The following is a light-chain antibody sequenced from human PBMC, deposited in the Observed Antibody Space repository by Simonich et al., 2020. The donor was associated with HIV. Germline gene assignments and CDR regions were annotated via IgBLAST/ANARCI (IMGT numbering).Light chain of an antibody. CDR3: QQYYSTPQLT. V-gene: IGKV1-NL1*01. Sequence: DLQMTQSPSSLSASVGDRVTLTCRARQGISNSLAWYQQKPGTAHKFLLYAASRLESVVPSRFSGSGSGTDYTLTISSLQPEDFATYYCQQYYSTPQLTFGGGTKVEIK. CDR2: AAS. CDR1: QGISNS. J-gene: IGKJ4*01.